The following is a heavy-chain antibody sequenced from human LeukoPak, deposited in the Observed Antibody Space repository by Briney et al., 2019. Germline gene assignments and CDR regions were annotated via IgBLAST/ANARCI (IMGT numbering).Heavy chain of an antibody. V-gene: IGHV1-18*01. D-gene: IGHD2-15*01. CDR2: ISAYYGNT. CDR1: GYTFTSYG. J-gene: IGHJ6*02. CDR3: ARALASGNYYGMDV. Sequence: ASVKVSCKASGYTFTSYGISWVRQAPGQGLEWMGWISAYYGNTNYAQKLQGRVTMTTDTSTSTAYMELRSLRSDDTAVYYCARALASGNYYGMDVWGQGTTVTVSS.